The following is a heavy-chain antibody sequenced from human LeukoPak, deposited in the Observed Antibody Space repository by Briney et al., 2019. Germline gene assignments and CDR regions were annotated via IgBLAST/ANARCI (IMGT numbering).Heavy chain of an antibody. J-gene: IGHJ4*02. Sequence: GRSLRLSCTASGFTFGDYAMSWVRQAPGKGPEWVGFIRSKAYGGTTEYAASVKGRFTISRDDSKSIAYLQMNSLKTEDTAVYYCTRTRAVAGVYYFDYWGQGTLVTVSS. CDR1: GFTFGDYA. V-gene: IGHV3-49*04. D-gene: IGHD6-19*01. CDR3: TRTRAVAGVYYFDY. CDR2: IRSKAYGGTT.